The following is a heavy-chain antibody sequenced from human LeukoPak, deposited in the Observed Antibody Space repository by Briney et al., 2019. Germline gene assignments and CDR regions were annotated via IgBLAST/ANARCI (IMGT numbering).Heavy chain of an antibody. J-gene: IGHJ4*02. CDR1: GFTVSSNY. CDR3: AKHQNYDYVWGSYRLSYYFDY. Sequence: GGSLRLSCAASGFTVSSNYMSWVRQAPGKGLEWVSAISGSGGSTYYADSVKGRFTISRDNSKNTLYLQMNSLRAEDTAVYYCAKHQNYDYVWGSYRLSYYFDYWGQGTLVTVSS. D-gene: IGHD3-16*02. V-gene: IGHV3-23*01. CDR2: ISGSGGST.